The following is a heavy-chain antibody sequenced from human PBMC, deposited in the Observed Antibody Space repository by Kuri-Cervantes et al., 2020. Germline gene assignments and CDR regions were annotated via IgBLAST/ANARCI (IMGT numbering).Heavy chain of an antibody. CDR3: ARGVVPGAISTYYYYYGMDV. V-gene: IGHV4-59*01. J-gene: IGHJ6*02. CDR2: IYYSGRP. CDR1: GGPLSSYY. D-gene: IGHD2-2*01. Sequence: SETLSLTCTVSGGPLSSYYWSWIRQPPGKGLEWIGYIYYSGRPNYTPSLKSRVIISVDTSKTQFPLKLSSVTAADTAVYYCARGVVPGAISTYYYYYGMDVWGQGTTVTVSS.